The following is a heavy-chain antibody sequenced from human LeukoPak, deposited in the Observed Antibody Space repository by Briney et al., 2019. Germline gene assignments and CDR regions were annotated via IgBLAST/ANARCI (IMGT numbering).Heavy chain of an antibody. CDR1: GGSISISNYY. J-gene: IGHJ4*02. D-gene: IGHD6-19*01. CDR2: VYYSGTT. CDR3: ARGTLYRGWSYYLDF. V-gene: IGHV4-39*07. Sequence: SETLSLTCTVSGGSISISNYYWGWIRQPPGKALEWIGSVYYSGTTSYNPSLKSRVTISVDMSKNHFSLRLRSVTAADTAMYYCARGTLYRGWSYYLDFWGQGSQVTVSS.